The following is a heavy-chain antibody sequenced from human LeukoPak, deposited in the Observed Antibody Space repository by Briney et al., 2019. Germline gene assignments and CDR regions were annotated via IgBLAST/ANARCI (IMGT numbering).Heavy chain of an antibody. D-gene: IGHD3-9*01. Sequence: PSETLSLTCAVYGGSFSGYYWSWIRQPPGKGLEWIGEINHSGSTNYNPSLKSRVTISVDTSKNQFSLKLCSVTAADTAVYYCARHPPVLRYFDWLRFDYWGQGTLVTVSS. J-gene: IGHJ4*02. V-gene: IGHV4-34*01. CDR2: INHSGST. CDR3: ARHPPVLRYFDWLRFDY. CDR1: GGSFSGYY.